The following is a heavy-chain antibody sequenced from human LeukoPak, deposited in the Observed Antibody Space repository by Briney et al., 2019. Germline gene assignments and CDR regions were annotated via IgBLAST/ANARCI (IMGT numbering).Heavy chain of an antibody. CDR1: GFAFSSYG. CDR2: ISYDGSNK. D-gene: IGHD3-10*01. Sequence: GGSLRLSCAASGFAFSSYGMHWVRQAPGKGLEWVAVISYDGSNKYYADSVKGRFTISRDNSKNTLYLQMNSLRAEDTAVYYCARDLMFRGETGAFDSCGQGTKVTVSS. V-gene: IGHV3-30*03. CDR3: ARDLMFRGETGAFDS. J-gene: IGHJ3*02.